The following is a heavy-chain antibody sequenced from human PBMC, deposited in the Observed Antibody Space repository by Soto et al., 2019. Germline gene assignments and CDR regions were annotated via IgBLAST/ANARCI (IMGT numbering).Heavy chain of an antibody. CDR1: GFTFRSYG. J-gene: IGHJ4*02. D-gene: IGHD2-2*01. V-gene: IGHV3-21*01. CDR2: ISSTGSYI. Sequence: PGGSLRLSCAASGFTFRSYGMSWVRQAPGKGLEWVSSISSTGSYIYYADSVEGRFTISRDNAKNSLYLQMANLRAEDTAVYYCARSGGTTSEFYFDSWGQGTLVTVSS. CDR3: ARSGGTTSEFYFDS.